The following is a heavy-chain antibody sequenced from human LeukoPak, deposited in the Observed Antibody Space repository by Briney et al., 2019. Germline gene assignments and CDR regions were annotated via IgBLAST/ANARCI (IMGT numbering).Heavy chain of an antibody. J-gene: IGHJ6*02. CDR3: AKARGKYYYGMDV. D-gene: IGHD3-10*01. Sequence: PGGSLRLSCAASGFTFSSYAMNWVRQAPGKGLEWVSGISGSGGSTYYADSVKGRFTISRDNAKNTLYLQMNSLRAEDTAVYYCAKARGKYYYGMDVWGQGTTVTVSS. CDR2: ISGSGGST. V-gene: IGHV3-23*01. CDR1: GFTFSSYA.